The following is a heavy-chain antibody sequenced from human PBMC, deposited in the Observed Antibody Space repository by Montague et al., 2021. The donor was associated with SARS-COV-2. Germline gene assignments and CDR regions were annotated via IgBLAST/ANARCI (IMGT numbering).Heavy chain of an antibody. V-gene: IGHV4-39*01. J-gene: IGHJ5*02. CDR2: IYNSGTT. D-gene: IGHD4-17*01. Sequence: SETLSLTCTVSGDSTSCPNCYWGWIRQAPGKGLDWIGTIYNSGTTYYTPSLKSRLTISIDTSKNQFSLKLTSVTAADTAVYHCARHRNYGDHSLDNWFHPWGQGTLVTVSA. CDR3: ARHRNYGDHSLDNWFHP. CDR1: GDSTSCPNCY.